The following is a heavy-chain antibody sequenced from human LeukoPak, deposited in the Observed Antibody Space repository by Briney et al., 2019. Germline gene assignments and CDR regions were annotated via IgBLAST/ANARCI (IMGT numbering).Heavy chain of an antibody. J-gene: IGHJ5*02. V-gene: IGHV4-30-4*07. CDR1: GGSISRGGYS. CDR3: ARDRYYYGSGSAHNWFDP. D-gene: IGHD3-10*01. Sequence: SETLSLTCAVSGGSISRGGYSWSWIRQPPGKGLEWIGYFYYSGSTYYNPSLKSRVTISVDTSKNQLSLKLSSVTAADTAVYYCARDRYYYGSGSAHNWFDPWGQGTLVTVSS. CDR2: FYYSGST.